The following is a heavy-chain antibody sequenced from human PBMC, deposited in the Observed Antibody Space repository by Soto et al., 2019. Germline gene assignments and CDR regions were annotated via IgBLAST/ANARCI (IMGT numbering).Heavy chain of an antibody. Sequence: GSLKICCQGSGYSLSNYWIGWVRQMPGKGLEWMGMIHPGDFDARYSPSFQGHFTISADKSIDTTYLQCSSLTAANSAMYYCARQPFDSRSLVPHAFDIWGQGTMVTVSS. CDR1: GYSLSNYW. D-gene: IGHD6-6*01. CDR3: ARQPFDSRSLVPHAFDI. J-gene: IGHJ3*02. V-gene: IGHV5-51*01. CDR2: IHPGDFDA.